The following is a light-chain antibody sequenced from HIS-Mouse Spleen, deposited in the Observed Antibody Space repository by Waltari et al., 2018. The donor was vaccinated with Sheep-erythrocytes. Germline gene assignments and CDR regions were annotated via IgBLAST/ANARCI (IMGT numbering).Light chain of an antibody. CDR2: QDS. CDR1: KLGDKY. J-gene: IGLJ2*01. Sequence: SSELTQPPSVSVSPGQTASITCSGDKLGDKYACWYQQKPGQSPVLVIYQDSKRPSGIPERFSGSNSGNTATLTISGLQAEDEADYYCCSYAGSYTLVFGGGTKLTVL. V-gene: IGLV3-1*01. CDR3: CSYAGSYTLV.